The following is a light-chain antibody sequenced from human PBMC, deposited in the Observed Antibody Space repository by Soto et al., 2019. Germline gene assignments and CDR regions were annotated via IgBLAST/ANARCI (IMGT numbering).Light chain of an antibody. CDR1: SSDVGGYDY. J-gene: IGLJ1*01. Sequence: QSVLTQPASVSGSPGQSITISCTGTSSDVGGYDYASWYQQHPGKAPKLMIYDVSNRPSGVSNRFSGSKSGNTATLTISGLQAEDEADYYCGSYTSSSTYVFGTGTKVTV. CDR2: DVS. CDR3: GSYTSSSTYV. V-gene: IGLV2-14*01.